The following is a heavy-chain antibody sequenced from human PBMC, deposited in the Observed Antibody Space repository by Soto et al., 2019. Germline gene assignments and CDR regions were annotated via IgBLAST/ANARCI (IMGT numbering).Heavy chain of an antibody. J-gene: IGHJ3*01. CDR1: GFAFSSYE. D-gene: IGHD5-12*01. Sequence: GSLRLSCAASGFAFSSYEMDWVRQAPGKGLEWIAYMSAGGTIHYADSVKGRFTISRDNAKNSLYLEMNSLRAEDTAVYYCAKEKSVMNSGYDAFDVWGQGTMVTVSS. CDR2: MSAGGTI. V-gene: IGHV3-48*03. CDR3: AKEKSVMNSGYDAFDV.